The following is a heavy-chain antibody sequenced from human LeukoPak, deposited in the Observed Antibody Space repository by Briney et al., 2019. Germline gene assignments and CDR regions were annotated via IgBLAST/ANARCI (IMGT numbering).Heavy chain of an antibody. CDR2: IYYSGST. V-gene: IGHV4-59*01. CDR1: GGSISSYY. CDR3: ARDRWFDP. Sequence: SETLSLTCTVSGGSISSYYWSWVRQSPGKGLEWIGYIYYSGSTNYNPSLKSRVTISVDTSKNQFSLKLSSVTAADTAVHYCARDRWFDPWGQGTLVTVSS. J-gene: IGHJ5*02.